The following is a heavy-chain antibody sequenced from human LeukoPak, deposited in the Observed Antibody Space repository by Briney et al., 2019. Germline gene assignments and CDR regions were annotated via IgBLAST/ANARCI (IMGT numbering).Heavy chain of an antibody. CDR2: ISSSGSTI. CDR1: GFTFSSYE. D-gene: IGHD3-22*01. V-gene: IGHV3-48*03. J-gene: IGHJ4*02. CDR3: ARDNGRDYDSSGYYSFFDY. Sequence: GGSLRLSCAASGFTFSSYEMNWVRQAPGKGLEWVSCISSSGSTIYYADSVKGRFTISRDNAKNSLYLQMNSLRAEDTAVYYCARDNGRDYDSSGYYSFFDYWGQGTLVTVSS.